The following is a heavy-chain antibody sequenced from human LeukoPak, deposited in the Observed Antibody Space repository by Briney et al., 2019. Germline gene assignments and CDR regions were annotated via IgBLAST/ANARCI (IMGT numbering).Heavy chain of an antibody. CDR1: GGSFSDYY. CDR3: ARGRIFMVRGVIKNYFDY. J-gene: IGHJ4*02. V-gene: IGHV4-34*01. CDR2: ISHSGST. Sequence: PSETLSLTCGVYGGSFSDYYWSWIRQPPGKGLEWIGEISHSGSTNYNPSLKSRVTISVDTSKNQFSLKLSSVTAADTAVYYCARGRIFMVRGVIKNYFDYWGQGTLVTVSS. D-gene: IGHD3-10*01.